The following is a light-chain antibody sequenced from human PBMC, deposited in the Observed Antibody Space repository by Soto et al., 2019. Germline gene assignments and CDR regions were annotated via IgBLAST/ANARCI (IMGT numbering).Light chain of an antibody. CDR2: GSS. J-gene: IGKJ2*01. V-gene: IGKV3-20*01. CDR1: QSVSNNY. CDR3: QQYGSSPPYI. Sequence: EVVLTQSPGTLSLSPGERATLSCRASQSVSNNYFAWYQQKPGQAPRLLIFGSSDRATGIPDRFSGSGSGTDFTLPIRRLEPEDFAVSYCQQYGSSPPYIFGQGTKLDIK.